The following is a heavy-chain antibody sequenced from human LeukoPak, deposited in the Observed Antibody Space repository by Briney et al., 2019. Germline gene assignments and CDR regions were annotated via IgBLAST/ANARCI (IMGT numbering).Heavy chain of an antibody. J-gene: IGHJ5*02. CDR3: ARTNYDFWSGYPLGVDP. V-gene: IGHV1-69*04. CDR1: GYTFTSYG. Sequence: GASVKVSCKASGYTFTSYGISWVRQAPGQGLEWMGRIIPILGIANYAQKFQGRVTITADKSTSTAYMELSSLRSEDTAVYYCARTNYDFWSGYPLGVDPWGQGTLVTVSS. CDR2: IIPILGIA. D-gene: IGHD3-3*01.